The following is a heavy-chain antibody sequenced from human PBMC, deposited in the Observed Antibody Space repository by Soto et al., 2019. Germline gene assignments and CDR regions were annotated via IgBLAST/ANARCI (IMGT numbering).Heavy chain of an antibody. CDR1: GGFFSSNA. J-gene: IGHJ4*02. V-gene: IGHV1-69*01. CDR3: ATGGRGYSSAPRFYFEY. D-gene: IGHD5-18*01. Sequence: VQLVQSGAEVKKPGSSVKVSCQASGGFFSSNAISWGRQAPGQGLEWMGGILPIFHTTHYAQKFQGRVTITADESTSTAYMELSSLKSEDTALYYCATGGRGYSSAPRFYFEYWGQGTLVPVSS. CDR2: ILPIFHTT.